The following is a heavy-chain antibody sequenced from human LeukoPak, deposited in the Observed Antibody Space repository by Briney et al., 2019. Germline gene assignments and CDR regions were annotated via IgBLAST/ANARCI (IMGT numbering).Heavy chain of an antibody. D-gene: IGHD4-17*01. CDR2: IRYDGSNK. Sequence: GGSLRLSCAASGFTFSTYGMHWVRQAPGKGLEWVAFIRYDGSNKYYAVSVKGRFTISRDNSKNTLFLQLNSLRAEDTSVYYCAKTPGNYGDYSPFDYWGQGTLVTVSS. CDR1: GFTFSTYG. CDR3: AKTPGNYGDYSPFDY. V-gene: IGHV3-30*02. J-gene: IGHJ4*02.